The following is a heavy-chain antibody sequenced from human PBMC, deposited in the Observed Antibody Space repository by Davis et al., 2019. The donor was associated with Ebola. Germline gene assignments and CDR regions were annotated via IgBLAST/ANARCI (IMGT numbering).Heavy chain of an antibody. D-gene: IGHD5-12*01. CDR3: AREGWLDYYYGMDV. CDR2: INHSGST. CDR1: GGSFSGYY. J-gene: IGHJ6*02. Sequence: SETLSLTCAVYGGSFSGYYWSWIRQPPGKGREWSGEINHSGSTNYNPSLKSRVTISVDTSKNQFSLKLSSVTAADTAVYYCAREGWLDYYYGMDVWGQGTTVTVSS. V-gene: IGHV4-34*01.